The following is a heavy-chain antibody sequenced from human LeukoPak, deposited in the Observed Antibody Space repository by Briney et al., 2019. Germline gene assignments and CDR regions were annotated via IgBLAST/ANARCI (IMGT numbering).Heavy chain of an antibody. D-gene: IGHD3-9*01. CDR1: GFTFGDYA. CDR3: TRDQDDILTGYSETFDY. Sequence: GGSLRLSCTASGFTFGDYAMSWVRQAPGKGLEWVGFIRSKAYGGTTEYAASVKGRFTISRDDSKSIAYLQMNSLKTEDTAVYYCTRDQDDILTGYSETFDYWGQGTLVTVSS. J-gene: IGHJ4*02. CDR2: IRSKAYGGTT. V-gene: IGHV3-49*04.